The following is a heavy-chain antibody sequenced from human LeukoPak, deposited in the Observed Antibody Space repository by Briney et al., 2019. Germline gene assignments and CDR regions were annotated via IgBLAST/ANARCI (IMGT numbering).Heavy chain of an antibody. CDR2: ISKSGNT. V-gene: IGHV4-59*01. D-gene: IGHD3-10*01. CDR3: ARRGFLDY. J-gene: IGHJ4*02. CDR1: GGSISGYY. Sequence: SETLSLTCTVSGGSISGYYWSWIRQPPGKGLEWIGYISKSGNTDYSPSLKSRVTISADTSKNHLSLKLSSVTAADTAVNYCARRGFLDYWGQGTLVTVSS.